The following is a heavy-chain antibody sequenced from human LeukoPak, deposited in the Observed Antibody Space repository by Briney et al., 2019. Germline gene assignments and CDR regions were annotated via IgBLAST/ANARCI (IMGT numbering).Heavy chain of an antibody. CDR3: ARGGLCGGDCYSNYYYYYGMDV. CDR1: GFTLSNLA. V-gene: IGHV3-66*01. Sequence: GGSLRLSCTASGFTLSNLAMNWVRQAPGKGLEWVSVIYSGGSTYYADSVKGRFTISRDNSKNTLYLQMNSLRAEDTAVYYCARGGLCGGDCYSNYYYYYGMDVWGQGTTVTVSS. D-gene: IGHD2-21*02. CDR2: IYSGGST. J-gene: IGHJ6*02.